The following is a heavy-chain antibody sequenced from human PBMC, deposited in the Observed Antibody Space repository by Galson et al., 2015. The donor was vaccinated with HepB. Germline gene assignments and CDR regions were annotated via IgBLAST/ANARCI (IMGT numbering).Heavy chain of an antibody. J-gene: IGHJ3*02. D-gene: IGHD3-22*01. CDR1: GFSLNTNGVG. CDR2: IYWNDDK. Sequence: PALVKPTQTLTLTCTFSGFSLNTNGVGVGWIRQPPGKALEWLTLIYWNDDKRSSPSLKSRLTITKDTSKNQVVLTMTNMDPVDTATYYCAHRLVSPNGSGYYPDAFHIWGQGTVVTVSS. V-gene: IGHV2-5*01. CDR3: AHRLVSPNGSGYYPDAFHI.